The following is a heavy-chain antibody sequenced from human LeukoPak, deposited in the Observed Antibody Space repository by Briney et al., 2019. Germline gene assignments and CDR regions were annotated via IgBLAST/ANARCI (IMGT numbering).Heavy chain of an antibody. D-gene: IGHD1-26*01. CDR2: INPSGGST. Sequence: ASVKVSCKASGYTLSSYYMHWVRQAPGQGLKWMGVINPSGGSTRYAQKIQGRVTMTRDMSTSTVYMELSSLRSEDTAVYYCARAGSGVGADHHPYYYYYGLDVWGQGTTVTVSS. CDR3: ARAGSGVGADHHPYYYYYGLDV. V-gene: IGHV1-46*01. J-gene: IGHJ6*02. CDR1: GYTLSSYY.